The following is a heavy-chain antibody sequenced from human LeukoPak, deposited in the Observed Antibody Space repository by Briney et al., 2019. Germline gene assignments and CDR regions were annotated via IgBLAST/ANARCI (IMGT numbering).Heavy chain of an antibody. CDR2: IYHSGST. Sequence: KPSETLSLTCAVSGGSISSGGYSWSWIRQPPGKGLEWIGYIYHSGSTYYNPSLKSRVTISVDRSKNQFSLKLSSVTAADTAVYYCARDRAFDIWGQGTMVTVSS. V-gene: IGHV4-30-2*01. CDR3: ARDRAFDI. CDR1: GGSISSGGYS. J-gene: IGHJ3*02.